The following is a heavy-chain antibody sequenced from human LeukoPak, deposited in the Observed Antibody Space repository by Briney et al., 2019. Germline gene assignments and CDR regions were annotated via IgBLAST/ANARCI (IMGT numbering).Heavy chain of an antibody. Sequence: ASVKVSCKASGYTFTSYAMHWVRQAPGQRLEWMGWINAGNGNTNYSQKLQGRVTITRDTSANTAYVELSSLRSEDTAVYYCAREHDFLIDYSFDYWGQGTLVTVSS. V-gene: IGHV1-3*01. CDR1: GYTFTSYA. CDR2: INAGNGNT. D-gene: IGHD3-3*01. CDR3: AREHDFLIDYSFDY. J-gene: IGHJ4*02.